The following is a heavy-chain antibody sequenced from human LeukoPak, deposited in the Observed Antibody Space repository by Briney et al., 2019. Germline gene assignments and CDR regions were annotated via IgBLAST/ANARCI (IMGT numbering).Heavy chain of an antibody. CDR2: ISGSGGST. D-gene: IGHD3-10*01. V-gene: IGHV3-23*01. CDR1: GFTFSSFA. Sequence: PRGSLRLSCAASGFTFSSFALSWVRQAPGKGLEWVSSISGSGGSTYSADSVKGRFTISRDSSKNTLYLQMNSLRADDTAVYYCAKGARVGAGRYYFDYWGQGTLVTVSS. CDR3: AKGARVGAGRYYFDY. J-gene: IGHJ4*02.